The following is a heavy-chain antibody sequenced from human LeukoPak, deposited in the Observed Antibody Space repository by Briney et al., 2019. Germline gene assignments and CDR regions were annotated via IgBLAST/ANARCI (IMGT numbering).Heavy chain of an antibody. J-gene: IGHJ4*02. CDR2: ISSSSTI. CDR1: GFTFSDYY. Sequence: PGGSLRLSCAASGFTFSDYYMNWVRQAPGKGLEWVSSISSSSTIYYADSVKGRFTISRDNAKNSLYLQMNSLRAEDTAVYYCARDRPRVVVVAATPLLGYFDYWGQGTLVTVSS. CDR3: ARDRPRVVVVAATPLLGYFDY. D-gene: IGHD2-15*01. V-gene: IGHV3-69-1*01.